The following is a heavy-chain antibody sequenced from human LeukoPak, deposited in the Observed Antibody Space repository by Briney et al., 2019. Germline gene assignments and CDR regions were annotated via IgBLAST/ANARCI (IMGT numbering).Heavy chain of an antibody. CDR1: GGSISSYY. J-gene: IGHJ4*02. CDR2: IYYSGST. D-gene: IGHD6-13*01. Sequence: QTSETLSLTCTVSGGSISSYYWSWIRQPPGKGLEWIGYIYYSGSTNYNPSLKSRVTISVDTSKNQFSLKLSSVTAADTAVYYCARGSSSWSTVWGQGTLVTVSS. V-gene: IGHV4-59*01. CDR3: ARGSSSWSTV.